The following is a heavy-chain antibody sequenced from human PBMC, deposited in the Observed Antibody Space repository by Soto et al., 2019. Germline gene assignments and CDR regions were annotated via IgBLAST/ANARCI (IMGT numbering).Heavy chain of an antibody. V-gene: IGHV4-59*01. CDR2: IYYSGST. Sequence: SETLSLTCTVSGGSISSYYWSWIRQPPGKGLEWIGYIYYSGSTNYNPSLKSRVTISVDTSKNQFSLKLSSVTAADTAVYYCARSGRMSLDVWGKGTTVTVSS. D-gene: IGHD1-26*01. CDR1: GGSISSYY. CDR3: ARSGRMSLDV. J-gene: IGHJ6*04.